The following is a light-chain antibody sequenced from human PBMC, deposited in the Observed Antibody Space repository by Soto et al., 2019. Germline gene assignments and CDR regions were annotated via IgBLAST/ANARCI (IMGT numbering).Light chain of an antibody. CDR2: KAS. V-gene: IGKV1-5*03. Sequence: DIQMTQSPSTLSASVGDRVTITCRASQSISSWLAWYQQKPGKAPKLLIYKASTLESGVPSNSSGSGSGTEFTLTISSLQPEDFAVYYCQQYNNWPPYTFGQGTRLEIK. CDR1: QSISSW. J-gene: IGKJ5*01. CDR3: QQYNNWPPYT.